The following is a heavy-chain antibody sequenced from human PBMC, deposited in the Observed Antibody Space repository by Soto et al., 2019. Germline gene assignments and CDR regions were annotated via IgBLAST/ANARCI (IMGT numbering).Heavy chain of an antibody. V-gene: IGHV2-5*02. D-gene: IGHD6-13*01. CDR3: ASRPVAAADNWFDP. CDR1: GFSLTTSGVG. Sequence: QITLKESGPTLVKPTEPLTLTCTFSGFSLTTSGVGVGWIRQPPGKALEWLALIYWDDDKLYSPSLKSRLVITKDNPQTQVIPTLTNMHPVDTGTYYWASRPVAAADNWFDPLRPATLVTVAS. CDR2: IYWDDDK. J-gene: IGHJ5*02.